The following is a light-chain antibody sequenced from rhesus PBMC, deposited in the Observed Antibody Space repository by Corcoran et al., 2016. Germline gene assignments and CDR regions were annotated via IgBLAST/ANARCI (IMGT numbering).Light chain of an antibody. CDR1: QGISSW. CDR2: AAS. CDR3: QQGYNTPWT. V-gene: IGKV1-18*01. Sequence: DIQMTQSPSSLSASVGDKVTITCRASQGISSWLAWYQQKPGKAPKLLIYAASSLQSGVPSRISGTGSWTDYTLTILSLQPADFATYYCQQGYNTPWTFGQGTKVAIK. J-gene: IGKJ1*01.